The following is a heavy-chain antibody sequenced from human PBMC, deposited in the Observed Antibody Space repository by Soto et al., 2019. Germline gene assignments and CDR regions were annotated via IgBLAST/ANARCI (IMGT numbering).Heavy chain of an antibody. CDR1: GGSISSYY. CDR2: IYYSGST. Sequence: SETLSLTCTVSGGSISSYYWSWIRQPPGKGLEWIGYIYYSGSTNYNPSLKSRVTISVDTSKNQFSLKLSSVTAADTAVYYCASMSWGLVTGMDVWGQGTTVTVSS. J-gene: IGHJ6*02. D-gene: IGHD7-27*01. V-gene: IGHV4-59*01. CDR3: ASMSWGLVTGMDV.